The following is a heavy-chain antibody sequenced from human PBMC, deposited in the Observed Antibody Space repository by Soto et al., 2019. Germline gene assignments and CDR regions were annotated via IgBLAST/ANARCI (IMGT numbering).Heavy chain of an antibody. CDR3: ARDRTAGRSTVRDPDSFDI. J-gene: IGHJ3*02. D-gene: IGHD4-17*01. CDR2: IIPILGIA. V-gene: IGHV1-69*08. Sequence: QVQLVQSGAEVKKPGSSVKVSCKASGGTFSSYTISWVRQAPGQGLEWMGRIIPILGIANYAQKFQGRVTITADKSTSTAYMELSSLRSEDTAVYYCARDRTAGRSTVRDPDSFDIWGQGTMVTVSS. CDR1: GGTFSSYT.